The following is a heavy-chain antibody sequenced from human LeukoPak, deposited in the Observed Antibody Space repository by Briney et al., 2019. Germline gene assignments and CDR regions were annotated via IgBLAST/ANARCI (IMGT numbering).Heavy chain of an antibody. CDR3: AREIIGSSSPKGPDYYYYYYMDV. D-gene: IGHD6-6*01. V-gene: IGHV4-59*01. CDR1: GGSIGSYY. CDR2: IYYSGST. J-gene: IGHJ6*03. Sequence: SETLSLTCTVSGGSIGSYYWSWIRQPPGKGLEWIGYIYYSGSTNYNPSLKSRVTISVDTSKNQFSLKLSSVTAADTAVYYCAREIIGSSSPKGPDYYYYYYMDVWGKGTTVTVSS.